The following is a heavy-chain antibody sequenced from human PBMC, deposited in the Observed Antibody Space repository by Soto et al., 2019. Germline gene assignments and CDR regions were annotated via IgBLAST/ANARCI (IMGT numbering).Heavy chain of an antibody. CDR2: ISGSGGST. V-gene: IGHV3-23*01. J-gene: IGHJ4*02. Sequence: GGSLRLSCAASVLTLSSYAMSWVRQAPGKGQEWVSAISGSGGSTYYADSVKGRFTISRHNSKNTRYLQMNSLRADDTAVYYCAKQVFNNGWPPYYFDYWGQGTLVTDSS. D-gene: IGHD6-19*01. CDR3: AKQVFNNGWPPYYFDY. CDR1: VLTLSSYA.